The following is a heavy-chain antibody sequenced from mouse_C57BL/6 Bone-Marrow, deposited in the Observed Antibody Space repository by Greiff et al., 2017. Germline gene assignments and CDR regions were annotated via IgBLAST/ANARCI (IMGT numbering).Heavy chain of an antibody. V-gene: IGHV5-12*01. D-gene: IGHD2-2*01. CDR2: ISNGGGST. CDR3: ARQGSLLWLRLYAKDY. Sequence: EVKLEESGGGLVQPGGSLKLSCAASGFTFSDYYMYWVRQTPEKRLEWVAYISNGGGSTDYPDTVKGRFTISRDNAKNTLYLQMSRLKSEDTAMYDCARQGSLLWLRLYAKDYWGQGNSVTVSS. J-gene: IGHJ4*01. CDR1: GFTFSDYY.